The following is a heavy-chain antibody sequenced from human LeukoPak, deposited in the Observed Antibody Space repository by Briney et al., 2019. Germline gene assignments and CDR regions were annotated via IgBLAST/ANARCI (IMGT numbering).Heavy chain of an antibody. V-gene: IGHV4-34*01. D-gene: IGHD6-13*01. CDR1: GGSFSGYY. J-gene: IGHJ6*03. CDR2: INHSGST. CDR3: ARDLGYSSSWYVGVGYYYYMDV. Sequence: SETLSLTCAVYGGSFSGYYWSWIRQPPGKGLEWIGEINHSGSTNYNPSLKSRVTISVDTSKNQFSLNLTSVTAANTAVYYCARDLGYSSSWYVGVGYYYYMDVWGKGTTVTISS.